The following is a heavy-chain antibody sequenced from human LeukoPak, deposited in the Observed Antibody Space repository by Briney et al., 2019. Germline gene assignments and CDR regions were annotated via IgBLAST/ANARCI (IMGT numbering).Heavy chain of an antibody. Sequence: SETLSLTCTVSGGSISSYYWSWIRQPAGKGLEWIGRIYTSGSTNYNPSLKSRVTMSVDTSKNQFSLTLSSVTAADTAVYYCARDKGVCSSTSCYDWFDPWGQGTLVTVSS. CDR1: GGSISSYY. CDR3: ARDKGVCSSTSCYDWFDP. D-gene: IGHD2-2*01. V-gene: IGHV4-4*07. CDR2: IYTSGST. J-gene: IGHJ5*02.